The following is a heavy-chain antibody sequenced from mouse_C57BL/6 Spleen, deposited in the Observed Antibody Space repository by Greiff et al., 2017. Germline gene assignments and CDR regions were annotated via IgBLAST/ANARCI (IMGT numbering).Heavy chain of an antibody. CDR2: IYPGDGDT. Sequence: QVQLQQSGPELVKPGASVKISCKASGYAFSSSWMNWVKQRPGKGLEWIGRIYPGDGDTNYNGKFKGKATLTADKSSSTAYMQLSSLTSEDSAVYFCARGRLFITTVVGAMDDWGQGTSVTVSS. V-gene: IGHV1-82*01. J-gene: IGHJ4*01. CDR1: GYAFSSSW. CDR3: ARGRLFITTVVGAMDD. D-gene: IGHD1-1*01.